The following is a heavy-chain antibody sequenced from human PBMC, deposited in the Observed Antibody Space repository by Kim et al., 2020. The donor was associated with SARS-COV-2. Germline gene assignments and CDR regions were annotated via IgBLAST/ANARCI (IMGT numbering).Heavy chain of an antibody. D-gene: IGHD3-10*01. CDR1: GGSISSTSYY. Sequence: SETLSLTCTVSGGSISSTSYYWGWIRQPPGKGLEWIGSIYYSGSTYYNPSLKSRVTISVDTSKNQFSLKLSSVTAADTAVYYCARLSPSPLFYMVRGLNAFAIWGQGTMVTVSS. V-gene: IGHV4-39*01. CDR3: ARLSPSPLFYMVRGLNAFAI. CDR2: IYYSGST. J-gene: IGHJ3*02.